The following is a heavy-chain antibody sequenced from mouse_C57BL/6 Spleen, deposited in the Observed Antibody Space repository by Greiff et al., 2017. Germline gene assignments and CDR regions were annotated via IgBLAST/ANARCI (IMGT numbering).Heavy chain of an antibody. D-gene: IGHD1-1*01. CDR3: ARGEFTTVVTYWYFDV. Sequence: EVKLKQSGPELVKPGASVKMSCKASGYTFTDYNMHWVKQSHGKSLEWIGYINPNNGGTSYNQKFKGKATLTVNKSSSTAYMELRSLTSEDSAVYYCARGEFTTVVTYWYFDVWGTGTTVTVSS. J-gene: IGHJ1*03. V-gene: IGHV1-22*01. CDR1: GYTFTDYN. CDR2: INPNNGGT.